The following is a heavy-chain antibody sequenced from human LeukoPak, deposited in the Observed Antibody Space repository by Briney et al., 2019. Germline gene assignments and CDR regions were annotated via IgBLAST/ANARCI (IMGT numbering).Heavy chain of an antibody. J-gene: IGHJ4*02. CDR2: IYHSGST. CDR3: ARDLEWELQPHLFDY. V-gene: IGHV4-39*07. D-gene: IGHD1-26*01. Sequence: SETLSLTCTVSGGSISTSNYYWGWIRQPPGTGLEWIGSIYHSGSTYYNPSLKSRVTISVDTSKNQFSLKLSSVTAADTAVYYCARDLEWELQPHLFDYWGQGTLVTVSS. CDR1: GGSISTSNYY.